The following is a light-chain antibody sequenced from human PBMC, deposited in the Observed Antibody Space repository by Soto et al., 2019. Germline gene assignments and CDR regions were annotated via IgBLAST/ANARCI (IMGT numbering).Light chain of an antibody. J-gene: IGKJ2*02. Sequence: EIVLTQSPATLPLSPGERATLSCRASQSIGTYLAWYQQKPGQAPRLLIFDASKRATGVPARFSGSGSGTDFTLTISSLEPEDFAVYYCQQRSNWPSTFGQGTKLQIK. CDR1: QSIGTY. V-gene: IGKV3-11*01. CDR2: DAS. CDR3: QQRSNWPST.